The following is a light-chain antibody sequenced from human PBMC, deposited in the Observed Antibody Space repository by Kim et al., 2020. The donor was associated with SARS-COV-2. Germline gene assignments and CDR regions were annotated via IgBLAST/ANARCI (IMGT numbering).Light chain of an antibody. CDR1: SIGSKS. CDR2: YDS. J-gene: IGLJ2*01. Sequence: SYELTQPPSVSVSPGQTARVSCAGNSIGSKSVHWYQQKSGQAPALVIYYDSDRPSAIPGRFSGSNSGNTATLTISRVEAGDEADYYCQGWDGSSDHRVVFGGGTQLTVL. V-gene: IGLV3-21*04. CDR3: QGWDGSSDHRVV.